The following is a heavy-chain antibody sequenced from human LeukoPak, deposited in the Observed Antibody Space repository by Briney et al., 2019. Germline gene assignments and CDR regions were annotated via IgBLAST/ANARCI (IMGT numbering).Heavy chain of an antibody. CDR2: ISAYNGNT. CDR3: ARDLKDNLYYYDSSGYQGGYTRFDP. Sequence: ASVKVSCKASGYTFTSYGISWVRQAPGQGLEWMGWISAYNGNTNYAQKLQGRVTMTTDTSTSTAYMELRSLRSDDTAVYYCARDLKDNLYYYDSSGYQGGYTRFDPWGQGTLVTVSS. D-gene: IGHD3-22*01. V-gene: IGHV1-18*01. CDR1: GYTFTSYG. J-gene: IGHJ5*02.